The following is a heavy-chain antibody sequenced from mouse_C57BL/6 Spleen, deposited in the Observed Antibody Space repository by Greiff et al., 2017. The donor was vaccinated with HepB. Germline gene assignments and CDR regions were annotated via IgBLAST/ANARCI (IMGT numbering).Heavy chain of an antibody. CDR2: ISSGSSTI. CDR1: GFTFSDYG. D-gene: IGHD1-1*01. J-gene: IGHJ2*01. CDR3: ARRNYGNFDY. Sequence: EVQLVESGGGLVKPGGSLKLSCAASGFTFSDYGMHWVRQAPEKGLEWVAYISSGSSTIYYADTVKGRFTISRDNAKNTLFMQMTSLRSEDTAMYYCARRNYGNFDYWGQGTTLTVSS. V-gene: IGHV5-17*01.